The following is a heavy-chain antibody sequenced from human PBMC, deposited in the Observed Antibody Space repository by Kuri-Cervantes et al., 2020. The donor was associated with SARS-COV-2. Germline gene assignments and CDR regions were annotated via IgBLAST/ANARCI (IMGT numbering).Heavy chain of an antibody. J-gene: IGHJ4*02. CDR2: IHYSGTT. D-gene: IGHD3-22*01. Sequence: SDILSRNCTFIGGSISSYYWSWIRQPPGKGLEWMGYIHYSGTTTYSPSLKSRLTISVDTPKNQFSLKVTSVTAADTAVYYCARGSYDSSGYYFEDYWGQETLVTVSS. CDR1: GGSISSYY. V-gene: IGHV4-59*07. CDR3: ARGSYDSSGYYFEDY.